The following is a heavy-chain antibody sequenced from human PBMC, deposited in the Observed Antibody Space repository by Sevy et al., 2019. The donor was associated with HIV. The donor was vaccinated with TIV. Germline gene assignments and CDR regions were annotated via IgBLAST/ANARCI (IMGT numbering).Heavy chain of an antibody. CDR3: VRDDRDGYFDY. CDR2: INPDSGGP. J-gene: IGHJ4*02. CDR1: GYTFTGYY. V-gene: IGHV1-2*02. Sequence: KVSCKASGYTFTGYYMHWVRQAPGQGLEGMGWINPDSGGPNYAPKFQGRVTLTRDTSISTAYMELSRLKSDDTAVYYCVRDDRDGYFDYWGQGTLVTVSS.